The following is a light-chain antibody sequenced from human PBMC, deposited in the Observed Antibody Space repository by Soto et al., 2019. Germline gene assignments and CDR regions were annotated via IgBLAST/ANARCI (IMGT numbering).Light chain of an antibody. J-gene: IGKJ3*01. CDR2: DAS. Sequence: DIQMTQSPSTLSASVGDRVTITCRASQSINTLLAWYQQKPGKAPMLLIYDASSFYTGVPTRFRGSASGTEFTLASSSLPPDDFAIYDCQQYKSDHRFTFGPGTKVYI. V-gene: IGKV1-5*01. CDR1: QSINTL. CDR3: QQYKSDHRFT.